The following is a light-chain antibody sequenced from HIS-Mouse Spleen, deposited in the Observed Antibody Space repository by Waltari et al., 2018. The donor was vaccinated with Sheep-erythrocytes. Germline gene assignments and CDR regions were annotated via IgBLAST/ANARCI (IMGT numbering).Light chain of an antibody. CDR3: LQDYNYPYT. CDR2: AAS. J-gene: IGKJ2*01. Sequence: AIQMTQSPSSLSASVGDRVTITCRASQGIRNDLGWYQQKPGKAPKLLIYAASSLQSGVPSRFSGSGFGTDSTLTISSLQPEDFATYYCLQDYNYPYTFGQGTKLEIK. CDR1: QGIRND. V-gene: IGKV1-6*01.